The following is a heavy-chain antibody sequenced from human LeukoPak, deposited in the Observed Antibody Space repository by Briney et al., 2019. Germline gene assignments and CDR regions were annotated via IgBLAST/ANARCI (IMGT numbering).Heavy chain of an antibody. CDR3: ARANTPFADY. CDR1: GFTFSSYD. D-gene: IGHD2-2*02. CDR2: ISYDGSNK. Sequence: GGSLRLSCAASGFTFSSYDMHWVRQAPGKGLEWVAVISYDGSNKYYAGSVKGRFAISRDNSKNTVYLQMNSLRVEDTAVYYCARANTPFADYWGQGTLVTVSS. V-gene: IGHV3-30*09. J-gene: IGHJ4*02.